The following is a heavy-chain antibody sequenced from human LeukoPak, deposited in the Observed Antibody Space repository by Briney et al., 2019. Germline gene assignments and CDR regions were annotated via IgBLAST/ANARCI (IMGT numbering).Heavy chain of an antibody. J-gene: IGHJ6*03. CDR1: GFTVSFNY. D-gene: IGHD6-19*01. V-gene: IGHV3-53*01. Sequence: PGGSLRLSCAASGFTVSFNYMSWVRQAPGKGLEWISVIYSGGSTHYADSVKGRFTISRDDSKNTLYLQMNSLRAEDTAIYYCARAQWRTYSYYYMDVWGKGTTVTVSS. CDR2: IYSGGST. CDR3: ARAQWRTYSYYYMDV.